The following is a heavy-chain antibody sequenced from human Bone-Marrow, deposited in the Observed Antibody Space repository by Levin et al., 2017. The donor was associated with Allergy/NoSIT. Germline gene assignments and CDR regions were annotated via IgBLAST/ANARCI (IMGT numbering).Heavy chain of an antibody. CDR1: GFTLSSYE. CDR2: ISNSDSTM. D-gene: IGHD2-15*01. J-gene: IGHJ4*02. CDR3: ARDSGNCRDGTCNHFDS. Sequence: SGGSLRLSCAASGFTLSSYEMNWVRRAPGKGLEWVSYISNSDSTMYYADSVKGRFTISRDNAKNSLYLQMNSLRADDTGIYYCARDSGNCRDGTCNHFDSWGEGTRVTVSS. V-gene: IGHV3-48*03.